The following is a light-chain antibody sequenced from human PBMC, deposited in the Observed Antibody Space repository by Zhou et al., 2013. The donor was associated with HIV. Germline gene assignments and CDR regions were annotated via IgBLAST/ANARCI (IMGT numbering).Light chain of an antibody. CDR2: AAS. Sequence: DIQMTQSPSSLSVSVGDRVTITCQASHDIGKYVNWFQQKPGKAPKLLMYAASSLLSGVPSRFSGSGSGTDFTLTISSLQPEDFATYYCQQSSSTPYTFGQGTKLDIK. CDR1: HDIGKY. V-gene: IGKV1-39*01. J-gene: IGKJ2*01. CDR3: QQSSSTPYT.